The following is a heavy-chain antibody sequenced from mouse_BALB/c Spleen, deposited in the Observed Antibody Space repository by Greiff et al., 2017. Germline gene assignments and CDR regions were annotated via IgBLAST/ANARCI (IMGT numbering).Heavy chain of an antibody. J-gene: IGHJ3*01. D-gene: IGHD1-1*01. CDR1: GYTFTSYW. CDR3: ATLRSFAY. Sequence: QVQLQQPGAELVKPGASVKLSCKASGYTFTSYWMHWVKQRPGQGLEWIGEINPSNGRTNYNEKFKSKATLTVDESSSTAYMQLSSLTSEDSAVYYCATLRSFAYWGQGTLVTVSA. CDR2: INPSNGRT. V-gene: IGHV1S81*02.